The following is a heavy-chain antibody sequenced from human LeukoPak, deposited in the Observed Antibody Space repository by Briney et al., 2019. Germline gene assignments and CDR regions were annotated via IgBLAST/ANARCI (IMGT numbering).Heavy chain of an antibody. D-gene: IGHD6-13*01. Sequence: ASVKVSCKASGYTFTGYYMHWVRQAPGQGLEWMGWINPNSGGTNYAQKFQGRVTMTRDTSISTAYMELSRLRSDDTAVYYCARDRGLIAAAGNLFDYWGQGTLVTVSS. CDR3: ARDRGLIAAAGNLFDY. CDR1: GYTFTGYY. J-gene: IGHJ4*02. V-gene: IGHV1-2*02. CDR2: INPNSGGT.